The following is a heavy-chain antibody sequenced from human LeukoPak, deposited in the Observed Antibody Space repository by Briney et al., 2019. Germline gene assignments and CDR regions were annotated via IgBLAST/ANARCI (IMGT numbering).Heavy chain of an antibody. J-gene: IGHJ6*02. V-gene: IGHV1-8*01. D-gene: IGHD3-9*01. CDR1: GYTFTSYD. Sequence: ASVNVSCKASGYTFTSYDINWVRQATGQGLEWMGWMNPNSGNTGYAQKFQGRVTMTRNTSISTAYMELSSLRSEDTAVYYCARGGYPNYDILTGYYEDYYYYGMDVWGQGTTVTVSS. CDR3: ARGGYPNYDILTGYYEDYYYYGMDV. CDR2: MNPNSGNT.